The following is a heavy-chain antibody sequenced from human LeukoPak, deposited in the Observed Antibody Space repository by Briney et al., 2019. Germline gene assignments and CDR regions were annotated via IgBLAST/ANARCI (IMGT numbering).Heavy chain of an antibody. V-gene: IGHV1-2*06. Sequence: ASVKVSCKASGYTFTGYYMHWVRQAPGRGLEWMGRINPNSGGTNYAQKFQGRVTMTRDTSISTAYMELSRLRSDDTAVYYCANLFSSGSHDYWGQGTLVTVSS. CDR3: ANLFSSGSHDY. J-gene: IGHJ4*02. CDR1: GYTFTGYY. CDR2: INPNSGGT. D-gene: IGHD3-10*01.